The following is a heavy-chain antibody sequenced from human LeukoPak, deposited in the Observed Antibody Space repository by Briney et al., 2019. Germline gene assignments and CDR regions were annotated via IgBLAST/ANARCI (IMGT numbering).Heavy chain of an antibody. J-gene: IGHJ6*02. V-gene: IGHV3-30*18. Sequence: PGGSLRLSCAASGFTFSNFDMHWVRQAPGKGLEWVTMISYDGNNKYYVDSVKGRFTISRDNSENTLDLQMNSLRAEDTAVYYCAKDSYGMDVWGQGTTVTVTS. CDR1: GFTFSNFD. CDR3: AKDSYGMDV. CDR2: ISYDGNNK.